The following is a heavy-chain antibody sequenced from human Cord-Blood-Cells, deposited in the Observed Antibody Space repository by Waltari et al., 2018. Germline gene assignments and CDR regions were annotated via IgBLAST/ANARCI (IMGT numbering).Heavy chain of an antibody. CDR1: GGSFSGYY. V-gene: IGHV4-34*01. CDR3: ARGPRGYSSSWYVGY. Sequence: QVQLQQWGAGLLKPSETLSLTCAVYGGSFSGYYWSWIRQPPGKGLEWIGEINHSGSTNYNPSLKSRVTISVDTSKNQFSLKLSSVTAADTAVYYCARGPRGYSSSWYVGYWGQGTLVTVSS. J-gene: IGHJ4*02. CDR2: INHSGST. D-gene: IGHD6-13*01.